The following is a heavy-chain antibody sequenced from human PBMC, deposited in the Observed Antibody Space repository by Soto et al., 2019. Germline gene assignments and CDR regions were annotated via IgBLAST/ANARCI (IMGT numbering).Heavy chain of an antibody. CDR2: INHSGST. CDR1: GGSFSGYY. D-gene: IGHD5-18*01. J-gene: IGHJ3*02. CDR3: ARVSVLVDIAMVLAFDI. V-gene: IGHV4-34*01. Sequence: SETLSLTCAVYGGSFSGYYWSWIRQPPGKGLEWIGEINHSGSTNYNPSLKSRVTISVDTSKNQFSLKLSSVTAADTAVYYCARVSVLVDIAMVLAFDIWGQGTMVTVSS.